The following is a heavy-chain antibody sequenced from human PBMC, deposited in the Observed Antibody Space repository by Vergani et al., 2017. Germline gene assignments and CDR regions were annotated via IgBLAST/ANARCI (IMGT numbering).Heavy chain of an antibody. V-gene: IGHV1-3*01. CDR2: INAGNGNT. J-gene: IGHJ5*02. Sequence: QVQLVQSGAEVKKPGASVKVSCKASGYTFTSYAMHWVRQAPGQRLEWMGWINAGNGNTKYSQKFQGRVTITRDTSASTAYMELSSLRAEDTALYYGAKDLNERPEGWFDPWGQGTLVTVSS. D-gene: IGHD1-1*01. CDR3: AKDLNERPEGWFDP. CDR1: GYTFTSYA.